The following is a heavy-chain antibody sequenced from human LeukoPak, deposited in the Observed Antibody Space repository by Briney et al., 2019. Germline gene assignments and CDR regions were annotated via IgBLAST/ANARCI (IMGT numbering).Heavy chain of an antibody. V-gene: IGHV4-4*02. D-gene: IGHD3-22*01. J-gene: IGHJ4*02. CDR3: ARDRGAGYYDSSGYYYEWSY. CDR1: GGSISSSNW. CDR2: IYHSGST. Sequence: SETLSLTCAVSGGSISSSNWWSWVRQPPGKGLEWIGEIYHSGSTNYNPSLKSRVTISVDTSKNQFSLKLSSVTAADTAVYYCARDRGAGYYDSSGYYYEWSYWGQGTLVTVSS.